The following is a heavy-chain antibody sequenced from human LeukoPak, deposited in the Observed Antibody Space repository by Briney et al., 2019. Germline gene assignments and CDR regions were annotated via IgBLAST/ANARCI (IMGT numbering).Heavy chain of an antibody. D-gene: IGHD3-3*01. CDR2: INHSGST. Sequence: SETLSLTXAVYGGSFSGYYWSWIRQTPEKGLEWIGEINHSGSTNYNPSLKSRVTISVDTSKNQFSLNLSSVTAADTAVFYCARTKGDFWSGYFSYYYMDVWGKGTTVTVSS. J-gene: IGHJ6*03. V-gene: IGHV4-34*01. CDR3: ARTKGDFWSGYFSYYYMDV. CDR1: GGSFSGYY.